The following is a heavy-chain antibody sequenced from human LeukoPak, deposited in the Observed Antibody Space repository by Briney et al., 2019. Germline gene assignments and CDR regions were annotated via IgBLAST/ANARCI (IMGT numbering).Heavy chain of an antibody. V-gene: IGHV3-21*01. D-gene: IGHD3-10*01. J-gene: IGHJ3*02. CDR1: GFTFSSYS. CDR3: ARDSGSSRMADAFDI. CDR2: ISSSSSYI. Sequence: GGSLRLSCAASGFTFSSYSMNWVRQAPGKGLEWVSSISSSSSYIYYADSVEGRFTISRDNAKNSLYLQMNSLRAEDTAVYYCARDSGSSRMADAFDIWGQGTMVTVSS.